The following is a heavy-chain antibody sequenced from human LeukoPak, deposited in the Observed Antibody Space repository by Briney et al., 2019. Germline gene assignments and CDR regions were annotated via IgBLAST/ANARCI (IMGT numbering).Heavy chain of an antibody. Sequence: ASVKVSCKASGYTFTRYGISWVRLAPGQGLEWMGWISAYNGNTNYAQNLQGRLTMTTDTSTSTAYMELRSLRSDDTAVYYCARFYGGNHYFDYWGQGTLVTVSS. V-gene: IGHV1-18*01. J-gene: IGHJ4*02. CDR2: ISAYNGNT. CDR1: GYTFTRYG. CDR3: ARFYGGNHYFDY. D-gene: IGHD4-23*01.